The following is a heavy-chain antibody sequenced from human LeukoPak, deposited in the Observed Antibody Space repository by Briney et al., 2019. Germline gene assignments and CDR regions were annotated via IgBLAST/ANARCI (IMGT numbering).Heavy chain of an antibody. CDR2: IYYSGST. V-gene: IGHV4-39*07. J-gene: IGHJ6*03. D-gene: IGHD6-13*01. CDR3: ARDVGGVLVQQQLVLYYYYYMDV. CDR1: GGSISSSSYY. Sequence: PSETLSLTCTVSGGSISSSSYYWGWIRQPPGKGLEWIGSIYYSGSTYYNPSLKSRVTISVDTSKNQFSLKLSSVTAADTAVYYCARDVGGVLVQQQLVLYYYYYMDVWGKGTTVTISS.